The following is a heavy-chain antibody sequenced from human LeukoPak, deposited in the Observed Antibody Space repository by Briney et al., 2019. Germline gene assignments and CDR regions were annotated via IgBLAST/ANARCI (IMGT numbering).Heavy chain of an antibody. CDR2: ISYDGSNK. Sequence: GGSLRLSCAASGFTFSSYAMHWVRQAPGKGLEGVAVISYDGSNKYYADSVKGRFTISRDNSKNTLYLQMNSLRAEDTAVYYCARALGWLQYGDYWGQGTLVTVSS. CDR1: GFTFSSYA. J-gene: IGHJ4*02. D-gene: IGHD5-24*01. CDR3: ARALGWLQYGDY. V-gene: IGHV3-30*04.